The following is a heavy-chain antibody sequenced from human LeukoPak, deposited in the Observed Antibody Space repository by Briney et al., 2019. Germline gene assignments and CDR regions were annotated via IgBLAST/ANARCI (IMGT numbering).Heavy chain of an antibody. V-gene: IGHV1-69*04. CDR2: IIPFLGEV. CDR3: SPCGHAYDWFGP. D-gene: IGHD5-12*01. CDR1: GATLNIGHA. J-gene: IGHJ5*02. Sequence: GASVKVSCKAFGATLNIGHAFIWARRAPGQGLQWMGRIIPFLGEVNYAQNFQGRVSFTADKSTATMYMEMKSLRLDDTAIYYCSPCGHAYDWFGPWGQGTLVTVSS.